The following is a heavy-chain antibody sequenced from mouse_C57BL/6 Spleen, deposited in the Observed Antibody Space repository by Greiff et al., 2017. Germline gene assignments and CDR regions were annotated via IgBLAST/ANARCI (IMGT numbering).Heavy chain of an antibody. CDR1: GFSLSASDMG. V-gene: IGHV8-12*01. J-gene: IGHJ1*03. Sequence: QVTLKESGPGILQSSQTLSLTCSSSGFSLSASDMGVSWIRPPSGKGLDWLAHIYWDDDKSYNPSLESRRIISKDTTRNQAFLKITRVDTAETATYYCARHGSSHWYFDVWGTGTTVTVSS. CDR3: ARHGSSHWYFDV. CDR2: IYWDDDK. D-gene: IGHD1-1*01.